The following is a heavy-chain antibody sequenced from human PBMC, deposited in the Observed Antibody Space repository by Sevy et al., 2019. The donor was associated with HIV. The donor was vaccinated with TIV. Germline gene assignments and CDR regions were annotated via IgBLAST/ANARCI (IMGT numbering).Heavy chain of an antibody. CDR2: TRNKANSYTT. CDR1: GFTFSSYG. J-gene: IGHJ6*02. CDR3: ARASRRDYYYGMDV. Sequence: GGSLRLSCEASGFTFSSYGMHWVRQAPGKGLEWVGRTRNKANSYTTKYAASVKGRFTISRDDSKNSLYLQMNSLKTEDTAVYYCARASRRDYYYGMDVWGQGTTVTVSS. V-gene: IGHV3-72*01.